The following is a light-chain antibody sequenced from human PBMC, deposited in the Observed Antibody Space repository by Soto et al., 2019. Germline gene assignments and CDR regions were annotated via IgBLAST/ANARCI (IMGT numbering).Light chain of an antibody. J-gene: IGLJ2*01. CDR1: GSDVGGYNY. Sequence: QSALTQPRSVSGSPGQSVTISCTGTGSDVGGYNYVSWYQQHPGKAPKLMIYDVNKRPSGVPGRFSGSKSGNTASLTISGLQAEDEADYYCCSYAGSYTGVFGGGTKLTVL. V-gene: IGLV2-11*01. CDR2: DVN. CDR3: CSYAGSYTGV.